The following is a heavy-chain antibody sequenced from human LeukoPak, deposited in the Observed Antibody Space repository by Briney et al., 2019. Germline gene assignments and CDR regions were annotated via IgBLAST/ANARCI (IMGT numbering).Heavy chain of an antibody. Sequence: GGSLRLSCAASGFTFSSYLMSWVRQAPGKGLEWVANIKQDGSEKYYVDSVKGRFTISRDNAKNSLYLQMNSLRAEDTAVYYCARDGYCSSTSCRYGGWFDPWGQGTLVTVSS. D-gene: IGHD2-2*03. V-gene: IGHV3-7*01. CDR3: ARDGYCSSTSCRYGGWFDP. J-gene: IGHJ5*02. CDR2: IKQDGSEK. CDR1: GFTFSSYL.